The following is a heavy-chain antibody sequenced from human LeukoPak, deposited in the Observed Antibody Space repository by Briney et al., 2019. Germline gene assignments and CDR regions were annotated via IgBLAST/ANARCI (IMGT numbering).Heavy chain of an antibody. Sequence: PGGSLRLSCAASGFTFATYAMSWVRQPPGKGLEWVSSISGSADITYYADSVKGRFTISRDNSKNTLYLQMNSLRAEDTAVYYCARYQYAFEVAAAGNFDYWGQGTLVTVSS. CDR3: ARYQYAFEVAAAGNFDY. D-gene: IGHD6-13*01. J-gene: IGHJ4*02. CDR2: ISGSADIT. V-gene: IGHV3-23*01. CDR1: GFTFATYA.